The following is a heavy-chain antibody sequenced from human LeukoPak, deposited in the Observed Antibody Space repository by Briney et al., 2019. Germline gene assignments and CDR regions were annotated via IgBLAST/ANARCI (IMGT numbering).Heavy chain of an antibody. CDR3: AKEEHVEELLWFGEFASNLGHGMDV. V-gene: IGHV3-23*01. D-gene: IGHD3-10*01. CDR2: ISDSGGST. Sequence: GGSLRLSCAASGFIFSSYAMSWVRQAPGKGLEWVSSISDSGGSTFYADSVKGRFTISRDNSKNTLYLQMNSLRAEDTAVYYCAKEEHVEELLWFGEFASNLGHGMDVWGQGTTVTVSS. J-gene: IGHJ6*02. CDR1: GFIFSSYA.